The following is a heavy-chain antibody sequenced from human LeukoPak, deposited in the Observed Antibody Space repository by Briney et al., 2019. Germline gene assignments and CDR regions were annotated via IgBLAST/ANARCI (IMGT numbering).Heavy chain of an antibody. CDR3: AELGITMIGGV. V-gene: IGHV3-48*04. J-gene: IGHJ6*04. D-gene: IGHD3-10*02. CDR1: GFTFKSYS. Sequence: GGSLRLSCAASGFTFKSYSMNWVRQAPGKGLEWVSYISSSSSTIYYADSVKGRFTISRDNAKNSLYLQMNSLRAEDTAVYYCAELGITMIGGVWGKGTTVTISS. CDR2: ISSSSSTI.